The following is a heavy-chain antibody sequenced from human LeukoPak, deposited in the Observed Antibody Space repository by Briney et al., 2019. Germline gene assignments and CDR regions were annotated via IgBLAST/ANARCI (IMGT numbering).Heavy chain of an antibody. D-gene: IGHD6-19*01. V-gene: IGHV3-21*01. CDR2: ISSSSRYI. CDR1: GFTFSSYS. J-gene: IGHJ6*04. CDR3: ARDAPIAVAGTALWYYYGMDV. Sequence: GGSLRLSCAASGFTFSSYSMNWVRQAPGKGLEWVSSISSSSRYIYYADSVKGRFTISRDKAKNSLYLQMNSLRAEDTAVYYCARDAPIAVAGTALWYYYGMDVWGKGTTVTVSS.